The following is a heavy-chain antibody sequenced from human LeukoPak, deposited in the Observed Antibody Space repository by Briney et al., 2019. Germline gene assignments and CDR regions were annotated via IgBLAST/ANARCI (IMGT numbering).Heavy chain of an antibody. D-gene: IGHD3/OR15-3a*01. CDR1: GFTFRTYA. Sequence: PGGSLRLSCAASGFTFRTYAMNWVRQAPGKGLEWVAVISDDGSNKYYAESVKGQFTISRDNSKNTLYLQMHSLRAEDTAVYYCARAFSTPDFDYWGQGTLVTVSS. J-gene: IGHJ4*02. V-gene: IGHV3-30*04. CDR3: ARAFSTPDFDY. CDR2: ISDDGSNK.